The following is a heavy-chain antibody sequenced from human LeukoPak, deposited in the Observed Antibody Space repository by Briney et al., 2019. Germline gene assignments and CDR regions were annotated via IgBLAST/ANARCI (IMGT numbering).Heavy chain of an antibody. CDR2: INSSSSYI. CDR1: GFTFSSYS. V-gene: IGHV3-21*01. D-gene: IGHD6-13*01. CDR3: AREGSSSWYIGRYFDY. Sequence: PGGSLRLSCVASGFTFSSYSMNWVRQAPGKGLECVSSINSSSSYIYYADSVKGRVTISRDKSKNTLYLQMNSLRAEDTAVYYYAREGSSSWYIGRYFDYWGQGTLVTVSS. J-gene: IGHJ4*02.